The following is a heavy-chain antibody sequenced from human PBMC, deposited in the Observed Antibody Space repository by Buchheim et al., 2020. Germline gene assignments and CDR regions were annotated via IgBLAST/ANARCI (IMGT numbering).Heavy chain of an antibody. J-gene: IGHJ4*02. D-gene: IGHD6-19*01. Sequence: QVQLVQSGAEVKKPGASVKVSCKASGYTFTSYAMHWVRQAPGQRLEWMGWINAGNGNTKYLQKFQGRVTITRDTSASTAYMELSSLRSEDTAVYYCARDISGWYALSDYWGQGTL. V-gene: IGHV1-3*01. CDR3: ARDISGWYALSDY. CDR2: INAGNGNT. CDR1: GYTFTSYA.